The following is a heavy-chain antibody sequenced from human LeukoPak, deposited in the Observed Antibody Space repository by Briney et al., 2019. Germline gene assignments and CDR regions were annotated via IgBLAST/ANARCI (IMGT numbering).Heavy chain of an antibody. J-gene: IGHJ1*01. V-gene: IGHV3-53*01. CDR1: GFIVSDSY. CDR3: ARRTGAAPGELFLH. D-gene: IGHD7-27*01. Sequence: GGSLRLSCAGSGFIVSDSYTSWVRQGPGKGLEWVSAIYSSGSTDYADSVRGRSTIARDTSKNMVYLQMNSLTAEDTATYYCARRTGAAPGELFLHWGQGTLVTVSS. CDR2: IYSSGST.